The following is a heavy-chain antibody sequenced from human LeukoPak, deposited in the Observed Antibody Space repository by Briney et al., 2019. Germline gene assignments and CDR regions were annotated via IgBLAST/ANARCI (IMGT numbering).Heavy chain of an antibody. Sequence: ASVKVSCKASGYTFTSYGISWVRQAPGQGLEWMGWISAYNGNTNYARKLQGRVTMTTDTSTSTAYMELRSLRSDDTAVYYCARVAPYYDFWSGYFLGQDAFDIWGQGTMVTVSS. D-gene: IGHD3-3*01. V-gene: IGHV1-18*01. CDR2: ISAYNGNT. CDR3: ARVAPYYDFWSGYFLGQDAFDI. CDR1: GYTFTSYG. J-gene: IGHJ3*02.